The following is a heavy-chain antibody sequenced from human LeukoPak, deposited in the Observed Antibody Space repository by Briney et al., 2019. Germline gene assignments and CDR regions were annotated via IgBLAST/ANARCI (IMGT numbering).Heavy chain of an antibody. Sequence: ASVKVSCKASGYTFSNYGVSWVRQAPGQGLEWMGWINTYNGKTKFAQELQGRVTMTTDTSMSTAYMGLRSLTSDDTALYYCARMSVVRGVTSFDYWGQGTLVTVSS. CDR2: INTYNGKT. CDR3: ARMSVVRGVTSFDY. J-gene: IGHJ4*02. V-gene: IGHV1-18*01. D-gene: IGHD3-10*01. CDR1: GYTFSNYG.